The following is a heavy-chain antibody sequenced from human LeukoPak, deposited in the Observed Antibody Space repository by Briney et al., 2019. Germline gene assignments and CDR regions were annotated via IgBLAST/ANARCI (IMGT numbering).Heavy chain of an antibody. Sequence: PGKSLRLSCAASGFTFSSYGMHWVRQAPGKGLEWVAVVWYDGTKKYYADSVKGRFIVSRDNSKNTLFLQMNSLRTEDTAVYYCARDPMADFDYWGQGSLVTVSS. V-gene: IGHV3-33*01. CDR3: ARDPMADFDY. D-gene: IGHD2-8*01. CDR1: GFTFSSYG. J-gene: IGHJ4*02. CDR2: VWYDGTKK.